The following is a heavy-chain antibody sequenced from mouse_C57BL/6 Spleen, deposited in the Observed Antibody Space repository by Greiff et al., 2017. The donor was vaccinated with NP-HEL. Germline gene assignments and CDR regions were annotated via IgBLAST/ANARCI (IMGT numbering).Heavy chain of an antibody. CDR2: IYPGDGDT. CDR3: ASYYDYGWFAY. V-gene: IGHV1-82*01. CDR1: GYAFSSSW. D-gene: IGHD2-4*01. Sequence: QVQLKESGPELVKPGASVKISCKASGYAFSSSWMNWVKQRPGKGLEWIGRIYPGDGDTNYNGKFKGKATLTADKSSSTAYMQLSSLTSEDSAVYFCASYYDYGWFAYWGQGTLVTVSA. J-gene: IGHJ3*01.